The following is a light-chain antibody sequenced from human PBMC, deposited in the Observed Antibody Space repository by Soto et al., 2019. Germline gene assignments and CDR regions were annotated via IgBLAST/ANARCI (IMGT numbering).Light chain of an antibody. CDR2: GIS. CDR1: QSVRSDY. V-gene: IGKV3D-20*02. J-gene: IGKJ5*01. CDR3: QQRSNWPIT. Sequence: EIVLTQSPATLSLSPGDRATLSCMASQSVRSDYFAWYQQKPGQAPRVIIFGISTRATAIPDRFSGSGSGTDFSLTISSLEPEDFAVYYCQQRSNWPITFGLGTRLEI.